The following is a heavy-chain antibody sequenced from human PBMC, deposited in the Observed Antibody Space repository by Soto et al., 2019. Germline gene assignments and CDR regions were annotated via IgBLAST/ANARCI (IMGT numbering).Heavy chain of an antibody. V-gene: IGHV4-39*01. J-gene: IGHJ4*02. Sequence: QLQLQESGPGLVKPSETLSLTCTVSGGSISSSSYYWGWIRQPPGKGLEWIGSIYYSGSTYYNPSLKRRVTTSLAPSKNQFSLKLSSVTAADTAVYYCPRQEYGMSWGQGTLVTVSA. CDR3: PRQEYGMS. CDR1: GGSISSSSYY. CDR2: IYYSGST. D-gene: IGHD3-10*01.